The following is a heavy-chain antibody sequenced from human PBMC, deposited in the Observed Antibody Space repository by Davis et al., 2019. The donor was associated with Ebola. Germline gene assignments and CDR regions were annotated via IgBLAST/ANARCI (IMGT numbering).Heavy chain of an antibody. CDR2: IYHSGST. D-gene: IGHD3-10*01. CDR1: GGSISSSNW. J-gene: IGHJ3*02. Sequence: SETLSLTCAVSGGSISSSNWWSWVRQPPGKGLEWIGEIYHSGSTNYNPSLKSRVTISVDKSKNQFSLKLSSVTAADTAVYYCASTYGSGSYSPWGAFDIWGQGTMVTVSS. CDR3: ASTYGSGSYSPWGAFDI. V-gene: IGHV4-4*02.